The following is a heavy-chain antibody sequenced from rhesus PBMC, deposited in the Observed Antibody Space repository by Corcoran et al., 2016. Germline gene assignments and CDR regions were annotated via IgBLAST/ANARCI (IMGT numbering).Heavy chain of an antibody. V-gene: IGHV3-54*02. J-gene: IGHJ6*01. D-gene: IGHD3-28*01. Sequence: EVQLVESGGGLVQPGGSLRLSCAASGFTFSSYGMHWVRQAPGKGLAWVAVIWYYGSKKYYAESVKDRFTISRDNSKNMLYLQMNNLRVEDMAVYYCVNGYYYGSGYYYGLDSWGQGVVVTVSS. CDR1: GFTFSSYG. CDR3: VNGYYYGSGYYYGLDS. CDR2: IWYYGSKK.